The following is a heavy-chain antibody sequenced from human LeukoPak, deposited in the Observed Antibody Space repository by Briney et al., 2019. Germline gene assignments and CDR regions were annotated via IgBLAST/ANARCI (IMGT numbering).Heavy chain of an antibody. J-gene: IGHJ4*02. V-gene: IGHV3-9*01. CDR1: GFTFSSYS. CDR3: AKGFSRRWLQPSGY. Sequence: PGGSLRLSCAVSGFTFSSYSMNWVRQAPGKGLEWVSGISWNSGSIGYADSVKGRFTISRDNAKNSLYLQMNSLRAEDTALYYCAKGFSRRWLQPSGYWGQGTLVTVSS. CDR2: ISWNSGSI. D-gene: IGHD5-24*01.